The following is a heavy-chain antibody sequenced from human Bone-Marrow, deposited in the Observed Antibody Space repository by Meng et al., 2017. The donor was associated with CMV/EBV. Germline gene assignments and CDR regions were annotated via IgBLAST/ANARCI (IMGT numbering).Heavy chain of an antibody. V-gene: IGHV3-21*01. Sequence: GGSLRLSCAASGFTFSTYSINWVRQAPGKGLEWVSSISSSSSYIYYAASVKGRFTISRDNAKNSLYLQMNSLRAEDTAVYYCAGHLITTRAHDYWGQGTLVTVSS. CDR3: AGHLITTRAHDY. CDR1: GFTFSTYS. D-gene: IGHD1-1*01. CDR2: ISSSSSYI. J-gene: IGHJ4*02.